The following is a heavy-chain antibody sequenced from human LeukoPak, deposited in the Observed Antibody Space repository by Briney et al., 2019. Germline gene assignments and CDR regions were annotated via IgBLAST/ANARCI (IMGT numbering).Heavy chain of an antibody. J-gene: IGHJ4*02. V-gene: IGHV3-21*01. CDR3: ARDMRYYDSSGYYNLFDY. CDR2: ISSSSSYI. D-gene: IGHD3-22*01. CDR1: GFTFSSYS. Sequence: GGSLRLSCAASGFTFSSYSMNWVRQPPGKGLEWVSSISSSSSYIYYADSVKGRFTISRDNAKNSLYLQMNSLTAEDTAVYYCARDMRYYDSSGYYNLFDYWGQGTLVTVSS.